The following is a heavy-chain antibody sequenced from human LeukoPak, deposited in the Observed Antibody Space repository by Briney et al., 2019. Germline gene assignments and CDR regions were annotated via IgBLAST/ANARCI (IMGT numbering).Heavy chain of an antibody. CDR3: ARGLGLVSY. CDR1: GGSFSGYY. V-gene: IGHV4-34*01. D-gene: IGHD1-26*01. Sequence: PSETLSLTCAVYGGSFSGYYWSWIRQPPGKGLEWIGEINHSGSTNYNPSLKSRVTISVDTSKNQFSLKLSSVTAADTAVYYCARGLGLVSYWGQGTLVTVSS. CDR2: INHSGST. J-gene: IGHJ4*02.